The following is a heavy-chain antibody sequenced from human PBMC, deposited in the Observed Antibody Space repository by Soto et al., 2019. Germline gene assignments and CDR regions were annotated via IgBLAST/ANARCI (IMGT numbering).Heavy chain of an antibody. CDR3: ARSVSGYYSLDFDY. V-gene: IGHV4-31*03. Sequence: PSETLSLTCTVSGGSISSGGYYWSWIRQHPGKGLEWIGYIYYSGSTYYNPSLKSRVTISVDTSKNQFSLKLSSVTAADTAVYYCARSVSGYYSLDFDYWGQGTLVTVSS. D-gene: IGHD3-22*01. J-gene: IGHJ4*02. CDR1: GGSISSGGYY. CDR2: IYYSGST.